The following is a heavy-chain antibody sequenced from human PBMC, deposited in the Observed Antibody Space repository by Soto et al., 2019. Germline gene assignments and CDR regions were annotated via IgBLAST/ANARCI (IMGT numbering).Heavy chain of an antibody. CDR1: GFAFNNYG. Sequence: LRLSCTVSGFAFNNYGINWVRQAPGKGLEWVSSISKSDYTYYSDPVKGRFAISRDNAKSSVSLQMNTLRVEDTAVYYCAREDSIIIPAVSDFWGQGTLVTVSS. V-gene: IGHV3-21*01. CDR2: ISKSDYT. J-gene: IGHJ4*02. D-gene: IGHD2-2*01. CDR3: AREDSIIIPAVSDF.